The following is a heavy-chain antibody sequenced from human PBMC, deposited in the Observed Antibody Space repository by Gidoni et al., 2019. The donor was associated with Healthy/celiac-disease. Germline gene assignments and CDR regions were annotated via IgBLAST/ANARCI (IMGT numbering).Heavy chain of an antibody. D-gene: IGHD6-6*01. Sequence: QVQLQESGPGLVKPSQTLSLTCTVPGGSISSGGYSWSWIRQPPGKGLEWIGYIYYRGSTYYNPSLKSRVTISVDTSKNQFSLKLSSVTAADTAVYYCARASRPASIAARQPWFDPWGQGTLVTVSS. J-gene: IGHJ5*02. V-gene: IGHV4-31*03. CDR2: IYYRGST. CDR1: GGSISSGGYS. CDR3: ARASRPASIAARQPWFDP.